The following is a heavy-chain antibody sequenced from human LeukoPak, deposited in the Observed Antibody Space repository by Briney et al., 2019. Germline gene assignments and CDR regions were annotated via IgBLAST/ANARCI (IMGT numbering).Heavy chain of an antibody. Sequence: GGSLRLSCAASGFTFSSYSMNWVRQAPGKGLEWVSYISSSSSTIYYADSVKGRFTISRDNAKNSLYLQMNSLRAEDTAVYYCARTANWSPSTWGQGTLVTVSS. CDR1: GFTFSSYS. J-gene: IGHJ4*02. V-gene: IGHV3-48*04. D-gene: IGHD1-1*01. CDR2: ISSSSSTI. CDR3: ARTANWSPST.